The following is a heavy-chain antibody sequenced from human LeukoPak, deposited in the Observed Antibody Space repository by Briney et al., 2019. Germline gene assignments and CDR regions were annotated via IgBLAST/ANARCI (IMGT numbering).Heavy chain of an antibody. Sequence: SETLSLTCAVYGASFSGYYWGWIRQPPGKGLEWIGEIHHSGSTNYNPSLKIRVTISADTSKNQFSLKLSSVTAADTAVYYCARERMATEVAFDIWGQGTMVTVSS. V-gene: IGHV4-34*01. CDR3: ARERMATEVAFDI. D-gene: IGHD5-24*01. CDR2: IHHSGST. J-gene: IGHJ3*02. CDR1: GASFSGYY.